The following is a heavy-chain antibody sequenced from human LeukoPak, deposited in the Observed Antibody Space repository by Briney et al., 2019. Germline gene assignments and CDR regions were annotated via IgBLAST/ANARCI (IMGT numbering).Heavy chain of an antibody. Sequence: PGGSLRLSCAASGFTFSSYEMNWVRQAPGKGLEWVSYISSSGSTIYYADSVKGRFTISRDNAKNSLYLQMNSLRAEDTAVYYCARVDVGATSDYWGQGTLVTVS. D-gene: IGHD1-26*01. CDR2: ISSSGSTI. CDR3: ARVDVGATSDY. J-gene: IGHJ4*02. CDR1: GFTFSSYE. V-gene: IGHV3-48*03.